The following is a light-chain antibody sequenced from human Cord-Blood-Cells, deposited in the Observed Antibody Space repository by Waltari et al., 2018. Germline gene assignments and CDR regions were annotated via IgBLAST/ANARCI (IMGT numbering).Light chain of an antibody. V-gene: IGLV2-14*01. CDR3: SSYTSSSTLV. Sequence: QSALPQPASVSGSPGQSITISCTGTSSDVGGYNYVSWDQQHPGKALKLMIYEVSNRPSGVSNRFSGSKSGNTASLTISGLQSEDEADYYCSSYTSSSTLVFGTGTKVTVL. CDR2: EVS. J-gene: IGLJ1*01. CDR1: SSDVGGYNY.